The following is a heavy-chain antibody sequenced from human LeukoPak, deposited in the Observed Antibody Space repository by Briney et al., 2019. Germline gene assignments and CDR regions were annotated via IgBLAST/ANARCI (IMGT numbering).Heavy chain of an antibody. CDR2: IYSGGST. J-gene: IGHJ4*02. CDR1: GFTVRNNY. CDR3: ATGERMVRGDGVDY. V-gene: IGHV3-66*01. Sequence: GGSLRLSCAASGFTVRNNYMSWVRQAPGKGLEWVSVIYSGGSTNYADSVKGRFTISRDNSKNTLYLQMNSLRAEDTAVYFCATGERMVRGDGVDYWGRGTLVTVSS. D-gene: IGHD3-10*01.